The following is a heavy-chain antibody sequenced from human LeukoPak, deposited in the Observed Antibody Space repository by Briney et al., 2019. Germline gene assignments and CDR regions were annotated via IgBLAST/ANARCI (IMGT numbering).Heavy chain of an antibody. Sequence: SETLSLTCTVSGGSISSSSYYWGWIRQPPGKGLEWIGSIYYSGSTYYNPSLKSRVTISVDTSKNQFSLKLSSVTAADTAVYYCARQTPDYGDDYWGQRTLVTVSS. CDR3: ARQTPDYGDDY. CDR2: IYYSGST. J-gene: IGHJ4*02. D-gene: IGHD4-17*01. CDR1: GGSISSSSYY. V-gene: IGHV4-39*01.